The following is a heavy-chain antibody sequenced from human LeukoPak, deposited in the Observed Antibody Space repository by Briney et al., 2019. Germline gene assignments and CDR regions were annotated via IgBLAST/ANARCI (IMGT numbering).Heavy chain of an antibody. D-gene: IGHD4-23*01. CDR1: GYTFTGYY. J-gene: IGHJ4*02. CDR2: INLNSGGT. V-gene: IGHV1-2*02. Sequence: ASVKVSCKTSGYTFTGYYMHWMRQAPGHGLEWMGLINLNSGGTNYAQKFQGRVIMTRDTSTSTAYMELNRLRFDDTAVYYCASWAGGNEPIASFDYWGQGTLVTVSS. CDR3: ASWAGGNEPIASFDY.